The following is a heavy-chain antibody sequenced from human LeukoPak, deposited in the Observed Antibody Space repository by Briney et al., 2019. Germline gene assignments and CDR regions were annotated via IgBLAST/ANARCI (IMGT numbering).Heavy chain of an antibody. CDR2: ISDSGSSR. V-gene: IGHV3-48*04. J-gene: IGHJ4*02. Sequence: GGSLILSCAASGSTFSGYWMHWVRQAPGKGLEWVSYISDSGSSRYYADSVKGRFTISRDNAKNSLFLQMNSLRAEDSAVYYCAVGGGYWGQGTLVTVSS. CDR3: AVGGGY. D-gene: IGHD3-16*01. CDR1: GSTFSGYW.